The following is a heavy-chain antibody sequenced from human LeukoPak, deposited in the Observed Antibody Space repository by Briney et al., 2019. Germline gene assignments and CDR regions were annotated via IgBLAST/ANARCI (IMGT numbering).Heavy chain of an antibody. CDR2: INPSGGST. Sequence: ASVKVSCKASGYTFTSYYMHWVRQAPGQGLEWMGIINPSGGSTSYAQKFQGRVTMTRDTPTSTVYMELSSLRSEDTAVYYCARGARGGDYYYYYMDVWGKGTTVTISS. V-gene: IGHV1-46*01. CDR1: GYTFTSYY. J-gene: IGHJ6*03. D-gene: IGHD2-21*01. CDR3: ARGARGGDYYYYYMDV.